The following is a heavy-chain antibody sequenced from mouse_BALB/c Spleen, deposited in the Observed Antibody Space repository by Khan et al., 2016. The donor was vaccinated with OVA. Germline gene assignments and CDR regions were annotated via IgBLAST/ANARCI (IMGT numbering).Heavy chain of an antibody. V-gene: IGHV5-17*02. CDR3: ATSYFYGYYFDY. Sequence: EVELVESGGGLVQPGGSRKLSCAASGFTFSSYGMHWVRQAPEKGLEWVAYISGDSNTIYYADTVKGRFTISRDNPKKTLFLKMTSLMSEDTAMYYCATSYFYGYYFDYWGPGTTLTVSS. CDR2: ISGDSNTI. CDR1: GFTFSSYG. D-gene: IGHD1-1*01. J-gene: IGHJ2*01.